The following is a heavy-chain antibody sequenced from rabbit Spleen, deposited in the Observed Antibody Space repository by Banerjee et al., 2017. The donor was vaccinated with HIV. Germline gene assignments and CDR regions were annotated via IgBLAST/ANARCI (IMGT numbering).Heavy chain of an antibody. V-gene: IGHV1S40*01. CDR1: GVSFSGNSY. Sequence: QSLEESGGDLVKPGASLTLTCIASGVSFSGNSYMCWVRQAPGKGLEWIACIDTGSSGFTYFASWAKGRFTISKTSSTTVTLQMTGLTAADTATYFCARCGYSGYYYPLNLWGQGTLVTVS. CDR2: IDTGSSGFT. D-gene: IGHD1-1*01. J-gene: IGHJ4*01. CDR3: ARCGYSGYYYPLNL.